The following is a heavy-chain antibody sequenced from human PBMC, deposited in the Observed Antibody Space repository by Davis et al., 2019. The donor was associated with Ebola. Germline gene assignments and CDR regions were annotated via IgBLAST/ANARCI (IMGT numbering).Heavy chain of an antibody. J-gene: IGHJ4*01. CDR2: ISWDGRVT. V-gene: IGHV3-43*01. CDR1: GFSFDDYA. D-gene: IGHD2-15*01. Sequence: PGGSLRLSCAASGFSFDDYAMHWVRQAPGKGLEWVSFISWDGRVTYYSDSVRGRFTISRDNSKASLYLQMNSLRLDDTALYHCTKELYGYCSGGRCPPVDYWGHGSLVTVSS. CDR3: TKELYGYCSGGRCPPVDY.